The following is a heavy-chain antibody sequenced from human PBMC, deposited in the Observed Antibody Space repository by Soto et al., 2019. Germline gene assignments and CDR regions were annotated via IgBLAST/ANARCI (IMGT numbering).Heavy chain of an antibody. CDR3: ARDRWGAEY. CDR1: GFTFSSYG. V-gene: IGHV3-33*01. Sequence: QVQLVESGGGLVQPGRSLRLSCAASGFTFSSYGMHWVRQAPGKGLEWVARIWYDGSNKYYVDSVKGRFTISRDNSKNTLYLKMNSLRAEDTAVYYWARDRWGAEYWGQGTLVTVSS. D-gene: IGHD1-26*01. J-gene: IGHJ4*02. CDR2: IWYDGSNK.